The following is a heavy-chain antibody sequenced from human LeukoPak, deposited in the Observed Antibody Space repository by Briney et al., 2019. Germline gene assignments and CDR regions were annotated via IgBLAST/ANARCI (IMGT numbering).Heavy chain of an antibody. V-gene: IGHV3-9*01. Sequence: PGGSLRLSCVASGFTFDDYAMHWVRQVPGQGLEWVSGISWNNGRIGYADSVKGRFTISRDNARNSLFLQMNSLRVEDTALYYCAKDGLHRGETYFYNLDVWGKGTTVTVSS. CDR3: AKDGLHRGETYFYNLDV. CDR1: GFTFDDYA. D-gene: IGHD3-10*01. J-gene: IGHJ6*03. CDR2: ISWNNGRI.